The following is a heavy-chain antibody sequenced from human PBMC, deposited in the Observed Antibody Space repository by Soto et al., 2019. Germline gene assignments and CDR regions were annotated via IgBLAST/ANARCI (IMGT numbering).Heavy chain of an antibody. D-gene: IGHD3-3*01. J-gene: IGHJ4*02. CDR2: IYSGGST. CDR1: GFTVSSNY. V-gene: IGHV3-66*01. Sequence: GGSLRLSCAASGFTVSSNYMSWVRQAPGKGLEWVSVIYSGGSTYYADSVKGRFTISRDNSKNTLYLQMNSLRAEDTAVYYCARSGTYYDFWSGNLVPYYFDYWGQGTLVTVSS. CDR3: ARSGTYYDFWSGNLVPYYFDY.